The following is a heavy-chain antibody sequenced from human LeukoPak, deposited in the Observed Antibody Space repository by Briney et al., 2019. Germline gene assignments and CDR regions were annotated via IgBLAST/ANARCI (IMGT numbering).Heavy chain of an antibody. CDR2: IHHSGNT. J-gene: IGHJ4*02. V-gene: IGHV4-38-2*02. Sequence: SETLSLTCNVSGYSISSGYYWGWIRQPPGKGLEWIGNIHHSGNTLYSPSLKSRVTISVDTSKNQFSLKLSSVTAADTAVYYCARGRRDGYMLLWEDYWGQGTLVTVSS. CDR3: ARGRRDGYMLLWEDY. D-gene: IGHD5-24*01. CDR1: GYSISSGYY.